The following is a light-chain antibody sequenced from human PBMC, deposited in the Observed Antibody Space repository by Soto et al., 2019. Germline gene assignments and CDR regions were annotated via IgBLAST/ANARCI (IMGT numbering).Light chain of an antibody. CDR2: EVR. Sequence: QSALTQPASVSGSPGQSITISCTGTSSGVGAYNYVSWYQQYPGKAPKVIIFEVRKRPSGVSNRFSGSKSGDTASLTISGLQAEDEADYYCSSYRSSTTFVFGTGTKVTVL. CDR3: SSYRSSTTFV. CDR1: SSGVGAYNY. J-gene: IGLJ1*01. V-gene: IGLV2-14*01.